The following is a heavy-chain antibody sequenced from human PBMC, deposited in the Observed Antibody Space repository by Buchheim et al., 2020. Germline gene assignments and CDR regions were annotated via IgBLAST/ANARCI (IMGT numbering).Heavy chain of an antibody. D-gene: IGHD6-19*01. Sequence: QVQLVQSGAEVKKPGASVKVSCKASGYTFTGYYMHWVQQAPGQGLEWMGRINPNSGGTNYAQKFQGSVTMTRDTSISPAYMELSRLRSDDTAVYYCAREPRYSSGWYLAFSGMDVWGQGTT. CDR3: AREPRYSSGWYLAFSGMDV. J-gene: IGHJ6*02. CDR1: GYTFTGYY. CDR2: INPNSGGT. V-gene: IGHV1-2*06.